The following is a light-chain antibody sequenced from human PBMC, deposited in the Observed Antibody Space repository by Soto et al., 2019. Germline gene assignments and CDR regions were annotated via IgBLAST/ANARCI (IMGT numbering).Light chain of an antibody. Sequence: DIQMTQSPSSLSASLGDRVTITCRASQGIGVYLAWFQQKPGKVPKLLIYAASTLQSGVPSRFSGSGSGTHFTLTISSLQPEDFATYYCQKYNSAPLTFGGGTKVEIK. V-gene: IGKV1-27*01. CDR1: QGIGVY. CDR3: QKYNSAPLT. J-gene: IGKJ4*01. CDR2: AAS.